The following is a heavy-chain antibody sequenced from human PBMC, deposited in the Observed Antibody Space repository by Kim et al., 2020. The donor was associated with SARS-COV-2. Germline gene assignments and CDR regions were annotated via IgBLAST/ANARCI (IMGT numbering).Heavy chain of an antibody. CDR2: ISYDGSNK. D-gene: IGHD2-2*01. CDR1: GFTFSSYA. Sequence: GGSLRLSCAASGFTFSSYAMHWVRQAPGKGLEWVAVISYDGSNKYYADSVKGRFTISRDNSKNTLYLQMNSLRAEDTAVYYCARVLVVPAAMEGFDYWGQGTLVTVSS. V-gene: IGHV3-30*04. J-gene: IGHJ4*02. CDR3: ARVLVVPAAMEGFDY.